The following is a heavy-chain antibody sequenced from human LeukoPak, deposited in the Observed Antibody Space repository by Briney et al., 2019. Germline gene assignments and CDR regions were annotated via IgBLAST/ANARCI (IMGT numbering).Heavy chain of an antibody. CDR1: GFTFSSYA. D-gene: IGHD6-13*01. CDR2: ISGSGGST. CDR3: AKSSSWYEINYYFDY. V-gene: IGHV3-23*01. Sequence: PGGSLRLSCAASGFTFSSYAMSWVRQAPGKGLEWVSAISGSGGSTYYADSVKGRFTISRDNSKNTLYLQMNSLRAEDTAVYYCAKSSSWYEINYYFDYWGQGTLVTVSS. J-gene: IGHJ4*02.